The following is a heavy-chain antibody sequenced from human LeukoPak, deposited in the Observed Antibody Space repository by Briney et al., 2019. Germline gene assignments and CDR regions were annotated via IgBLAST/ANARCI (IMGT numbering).Heavy chain of an antibody. J-gene: IGHJ4*02. V-gene: IGHV4-59*01. CDR2: FYYSGST. Sequence: SETLSLTCTVSGGSISSYYWGWIRQPPGKGRGWIGYFYYSGSTNYNPSLKSRVTISVDTSKNQFSLKLSSVTAADTAVYYCARAGHYDFWSGLYYFDYWGQGTLVTVSS. CDR3: ARAGHYDFWSGLYYFDY. CDR1: GGSISSYY. D-gene: IGHD3-3*01.